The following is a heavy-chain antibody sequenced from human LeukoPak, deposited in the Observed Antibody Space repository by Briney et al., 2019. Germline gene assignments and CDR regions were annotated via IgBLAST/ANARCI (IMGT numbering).Heavy chain of an antibody. Sequence: GASVKVSCKASGYTFTSYYMHWVRQAPGQGLEWMGIINPSGGSTSYAQKFQGRVTMTRDTSTSTVYMELSSLRSEDTAVYYCARALPDWKRDYYYYMDVWGKGTTVTVSS. J-gene: IGHJ6*03. CDR2: INPSGGST. D-gene: IGHD1-1*01. CDR1: GYTFTSYY. V-gene: IGHV1-46*01. CDR3: ARALPDWKRDYYYYMDV.